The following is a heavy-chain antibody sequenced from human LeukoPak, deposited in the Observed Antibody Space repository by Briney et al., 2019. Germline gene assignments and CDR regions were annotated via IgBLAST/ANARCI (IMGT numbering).Heavy chain of an antibody. Sequence: PSETLSLTCAVYGGSFSGYFWSWIRQPPGKGLEWIGEINHRGSTNYNPSLKSRVTISVDTSKNQFSLKLSSVTAADTAVYYCARRRRLGYCSGGSCYPNWFDPWGQGTLVTVSS. CDR2: INHRGST. V-gene: IGHV4-34*01. J-gene: IGHJ5*02. D-gene: IGHD2-15*01. CDR1: GGSFSGYF. CDR3: ARRRRLGYCSGGSCYPNWFDP.